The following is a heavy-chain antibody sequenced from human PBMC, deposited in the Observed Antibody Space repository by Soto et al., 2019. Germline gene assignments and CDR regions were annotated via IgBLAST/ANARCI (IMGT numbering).Heavy chain of an antibody. CDR3: AKAPSGSGSPYFDY. D-gene: IGHD3-10*01. V-gene: IGHV3-23*01. Sequence: GGSLRLSCAASGFTFNSFAVSWVRQAPGKGLEWVSDYADSVKGRFTISRDNSKNTLFLQMNSLRAEDTAVYYCAKAPSGSGSPYFDYWGQGTLVTVSS. CDR1: GFTFNSFA. J-gene: IGHJ4*02.